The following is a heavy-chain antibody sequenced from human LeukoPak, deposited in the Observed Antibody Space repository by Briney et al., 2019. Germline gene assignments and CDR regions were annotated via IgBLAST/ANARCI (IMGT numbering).Heavy chain of an antibody. V-gene: IGHV3-23*01. CDR3: AKDRARDYMDV. CDR2: ISGSGGST. J-gene: IGHJ6*03. Sequence: GGSLRLSCAASGFTFSSDAMSWGRQARGRVVEWVSAISGSGGSTYYADSVKGRFTISRDNSKNTLYLQMNSLRAEDTAVYYCAKDRARDYMDVWGKGTTVTVSS. CDR1: GFTFSSDA.